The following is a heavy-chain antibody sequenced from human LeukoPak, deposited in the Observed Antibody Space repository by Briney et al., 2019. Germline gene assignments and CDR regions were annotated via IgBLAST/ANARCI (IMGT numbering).Heavy chain of an antibody. CDR2: ISAYNGNT. J-gene: IGHJ6*02. V-gene: IGHV1-18*01. CDR1: GYTFTSYG. D-gene: IGHD3-3*01. Sequence: RASVNVSCKASGYTFTSYGISWVRQAPGQGLEWMGWISAYNGNTNYAQKLQGRVTMTTDTSTSTAYMELRSLRSDDTAVYYCARVGTDYDFWSGYPWSYYGMDVWGQGTTVTVSS. CDR3: ARVGTDYDFWSGYPWSYYGMDV.